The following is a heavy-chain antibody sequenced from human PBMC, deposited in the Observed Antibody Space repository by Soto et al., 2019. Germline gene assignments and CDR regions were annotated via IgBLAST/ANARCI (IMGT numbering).Heavy chain of an antibody. V-gene: IGHV1-69*06. CDR2: IIPIFGTA. J-gene: IGHJ6*02. CDR1: GGTFSSYA. D-gene: IGHD1-26*01. Sequence: SVKVSFKASGGTFSSYAISWLRQAPGQGLEWMGGIIPIFGTANYAQKFQGRVTITADKSTSTAYMELSSLRSEDTAVYYCAVGRALSTIVVYGMDVWGQGTTVTVSS. CDR3: AVGRALSTIVVYGMDV.